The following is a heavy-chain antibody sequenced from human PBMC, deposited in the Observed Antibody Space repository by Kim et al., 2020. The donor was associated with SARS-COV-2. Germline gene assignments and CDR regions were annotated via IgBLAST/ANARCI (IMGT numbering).Heavy chain of an antibody. D-gene: IGHD3-3*01. CDR1: GFTFSSYA. CDR3: AKDRRLYYDLWTGYDRPREVIDV. J-gene: IGHJ6*02. Sequence: GGSLRLSCAASGFTFSSYAMSWVRQAPGKGLEWVSAISGSGGSTYYADSVKGRFTISRDNSKNTLYLQMNSLRAEDTAVYYCAKDRRLYYDLWTGYDRPREVIDVGGQGTRVTVSS. V-gene: IGHV3-23*01. CDR2: ISGSGGST.